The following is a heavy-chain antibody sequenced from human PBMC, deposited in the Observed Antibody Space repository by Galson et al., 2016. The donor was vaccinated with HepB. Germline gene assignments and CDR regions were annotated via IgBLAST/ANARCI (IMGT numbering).Heavy chain of an antibody. CDR2: IWYDGSNK. D-gene: IGHD2/OR15-2a*01. V-gene: IGHV3-33*07. CDR3: ARNPEVNIILQH. CDR1: GFSFRKYG. Sequence: SLRLSCAASGFSFRKYGMYWVRQAPGKGLEWVAVIWYDGSNKNYADSVKGRFTISRDNAKNALYLQMNSLRDEDMAVYYCARNPEVNIILQHWGQGTLVTVSS. J-gene: IGHJ1*01.